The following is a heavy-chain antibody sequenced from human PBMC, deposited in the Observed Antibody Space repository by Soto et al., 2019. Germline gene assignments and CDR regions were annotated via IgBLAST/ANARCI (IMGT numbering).Heavy chain of an antibody. V-gene: IGHV4-31*03. CDR3: ARYIVATVLDALDI. CDR2: IYYSGST. Sequence: PSETLSLTCTVSGGSISSGGYYWSWIRQHPGKGLEWIGYIYYSGSTYYNPSLKSRVTISVDTSKNQFSLKLSSVTAADTAVYYCARYIVATVLDALDIWGQGAMVTVSS. D-gene: IGHD5-12*01. J-gene: IGHJ3*02. CDR1: GGSISSGGYY.